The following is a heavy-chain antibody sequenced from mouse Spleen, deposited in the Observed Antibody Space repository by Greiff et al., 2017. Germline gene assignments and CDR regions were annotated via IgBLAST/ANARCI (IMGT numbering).Heavy chain of an antibody. CDR3: ARRRGTGTDY. V-gene: IGHV1-69*01. D-gene: IGHD4-1*01. CDR2: IDPSDSYT. J-gene: IGHJ2*01. Sequence: QVQLQQPGAELVMPGASVKLSCKASGYTFTSYWMHWVKQRPGQGLEWIGEIDPSDSYTNYNQKFKGKATLTVDKSSSTAYMQLSSLTSEDSAVYYCARRRGTGTDYWGQGTTLTVSS. CDR1: GYTFTSYW.